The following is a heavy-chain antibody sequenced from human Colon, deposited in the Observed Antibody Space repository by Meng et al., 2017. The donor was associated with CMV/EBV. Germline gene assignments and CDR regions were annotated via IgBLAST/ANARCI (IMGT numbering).Heavy chain of an antibody. V-gene: IGHV3-9*02. J-gene: IGHJ6*02. D-gene: IGHD1-7*01. CDR2: ISWNSGRT. Sequence: GGFLRLSCAAPGFTSDDYAMHWVRQAPGKGLEWVSSISWNSGRTGYVDSVEGRFPISRANAKNSLYLQMNGLRAEDTALYYCAKDISPVGGTTGYHGMDVWGQGTTVTVSS. CDR3: AKDISPVGGTTGYHGMDV. CDR1: GFTSDDYA.